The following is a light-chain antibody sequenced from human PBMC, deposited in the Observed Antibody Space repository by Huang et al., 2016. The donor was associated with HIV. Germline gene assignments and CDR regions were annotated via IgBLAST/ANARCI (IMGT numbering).Light chain of an antibody. J-gene: IGKJ3*01. CDR1: QDISSY. CDR3: LQLNSYPGT. Sequence: IQLTQSPSSLSASVGDRVTITCRASQDISSYLAWYQQKPGKAPKLLIYAASTLESGVPSRFSGSGSWTDFTLTINNLQPEDFATYYCLQLNSYPGTFGPGTNVDV. CDR2: AAS. V-gene: IGKV1-9*01.